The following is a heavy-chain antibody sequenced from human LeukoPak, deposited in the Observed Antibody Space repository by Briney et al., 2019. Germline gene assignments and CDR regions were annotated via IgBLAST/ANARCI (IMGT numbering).Heavy chain of an antibody. D-gene: IGHD1-26*01. V-gene: IGHV3-33*01. J-gene: IGHJ4*02. CDR1: GFTFSSYG. Sequence: GGSLRLSCAASGFTFSSYGMHWVRQAPGKGLEWVAVIWYDGSNKYYADSVKGRFTISRDNSKNTLYLQMNSLRAEDTAVYYCARSIVGAAPFDYWGQGTLVTVSS. CDR2: IWYDGSNK. CDR3: ARSIVGAAPFDY.